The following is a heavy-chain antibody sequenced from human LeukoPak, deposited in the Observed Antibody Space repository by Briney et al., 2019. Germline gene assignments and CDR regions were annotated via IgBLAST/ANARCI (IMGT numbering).Heavy chain of an antibody. Sequence: GGSLRLSCAASGFTFSTYSMNWVRQAPGKGLEWVSYISSRSGTIHYADSVKGRYTISRDNAKNSMYLQMNSLRDEDTAVSYCARDYDTTGRAFDIWGQGTMVTVSS. D-gene: IGHD3-22*01. CDR1: GFTFSTYS. J-gene: IGHJ3*02. CDR3: ARDYDTTGRAFDI. V-gene: IGHV3-48*02. CDR2: ISSRSGTI.